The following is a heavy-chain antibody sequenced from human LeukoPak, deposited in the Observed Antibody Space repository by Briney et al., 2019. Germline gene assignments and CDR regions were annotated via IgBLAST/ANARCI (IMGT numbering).Heavy chain of an antibody. D-gene: IGHD6-13*01. V-gene: IGHV3-48*02. CDR3: ARYPSVAATGWGRWFDH. CDR2: ISSSSSTI. CDR1: GFTFRSFN. J-gene: IGHJ5*02. Sequence: GGSLRLSCAASGFTFRSFNMNWVRDTPGKGLEWISYISSSSSTIYYADSVKGRFTISRDNAKSSLYLQMNSLRDEDTAVYYCARYPSVAATGWGRWFDHWGQGTLVTVSS.